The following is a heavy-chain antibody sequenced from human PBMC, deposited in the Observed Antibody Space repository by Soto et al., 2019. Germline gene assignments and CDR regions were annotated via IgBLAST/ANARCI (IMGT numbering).Heavy chain of an antibody. Sequence: QVRLVQSGAEVKKPGASVKVSRKASGYAFTSYGVSWMRQAPGRGLEWMGWINGYNGNTDYGRKFQGRLTMTTDTSTSTVYMELRSLRSDDTAVYFCARNMITFGGIIARFDQWGQGTRVTVSS. D-gene: IGHD3-16*02. CDR2: INGYNGNT. J-gene: IGHJ4*02. CDR3: ARNMITFGGIIARFDQ. CDR1: GYAFTSYG. V-gene: IGHV1-18*01.